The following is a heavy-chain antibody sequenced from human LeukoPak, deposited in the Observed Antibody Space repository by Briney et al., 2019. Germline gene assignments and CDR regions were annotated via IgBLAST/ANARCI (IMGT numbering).Heavy chain of an antibody. CDR3: ARTADGSKTPVFDY. CDR1: GYMFTSYY. J-gene: IGHJ4*02. V-gene: IGHV1-46*01. Sequence: GASVKVSCKASGYMFTSYYMHWVRQAPGQGLEWMGLINPSGGSTTYAQKFQGRVTLTRDTSTSTVYMELSSLRSEDTALYYCARTADGSKTPVFDYWGQGTLVIVSS. CDR2: INPSGGST. D-gene: IGHD4-23*01.